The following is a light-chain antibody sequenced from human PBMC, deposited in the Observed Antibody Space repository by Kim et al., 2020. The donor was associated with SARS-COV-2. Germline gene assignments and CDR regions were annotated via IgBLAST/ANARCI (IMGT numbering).Light chain of an antibody. CDR1: NMGSRA. CDR2: YDK. Sequence: APGKTAGISCGGNNMGSRAVHWYQQRPGQAPVLVLYYDKVRPSGIPERISGSNSGNTATLTINRVEAGDEADYYCHVWDSDSDLHVFGSGTKVTVL. CDR3: HVWDSDSDLHV. J-gene: IGLJ1*01. V-gene: IGLV3-21*04.